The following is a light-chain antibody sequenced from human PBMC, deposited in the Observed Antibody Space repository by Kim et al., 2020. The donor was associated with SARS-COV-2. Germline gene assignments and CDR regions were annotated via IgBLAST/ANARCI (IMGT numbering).Light chain of an antibody. V-gene: IGLV2-14*03. Sequence: GQSITIPCSRTNTDIGGLNYVAWYQQHPGKAPKLLIYDVNNRPSGVSGRFSGSKSGNTASLAISGLQVEDEADYYCSSYTTASTRVFGGGTKLTVL. J-gene: IGLJ3*02. CDR1: NTDIGGLNY. CDR3: SSYTTASTRV. CDR2: DVN.